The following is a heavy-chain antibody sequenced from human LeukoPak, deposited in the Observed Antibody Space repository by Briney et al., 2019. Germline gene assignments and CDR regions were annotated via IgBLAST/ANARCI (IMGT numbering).Heavy chain of an antibody. CDR3: ARVVAAAGNRRAFDI. D-gene: IGHD6-13*01. V-gene: IGHV4-39*07. CDR2: IYYSGST. CDR1: GGSISSSSYY. Sequence: SETLSLTCTVSGGSISSSSYYWAWIRQPPGKGLEWIGSIYYSGSTYYNPSLKSRVTISVDTSKNQFSLKLSSVTAADTAVYYCARVVAAAGNRRAFDIWGQGTMVTVSS. J-gene: IGHJ3*02.